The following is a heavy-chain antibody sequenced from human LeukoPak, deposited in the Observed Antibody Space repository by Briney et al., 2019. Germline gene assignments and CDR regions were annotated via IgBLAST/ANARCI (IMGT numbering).Heavy chain of an antibody. CDR3: ARRTADRIFDY. Sequence: SGTLSLTCTVSGGSISSYYWSWIRQPPGKGLEWIGYIYYSGSTNYNPSLKRRVTISVDTSKNQFSLKLSSVTAADTAVYYCARRTADRIFDYWGQGTLVTVSS. V-gene: IGHV4-59*08. CDR2: IYYSGST. D-gene: IGHD1-1*01. J-gene: IGHJ4*02. CDR1: GGSISSYY.